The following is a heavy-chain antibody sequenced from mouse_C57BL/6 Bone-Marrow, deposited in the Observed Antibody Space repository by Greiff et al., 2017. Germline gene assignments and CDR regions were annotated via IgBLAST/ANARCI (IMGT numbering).Heavy chain of an antibody. CDR2: IDPEDGET. D-gene: IGHD1-1*01. CDR1: GFNIKDYY. V-gene: IGHV14-2*01. J-gene: IGHJ2*01. Sequence: EVQLQQPGAELVKPGASVKLSCTASGFNIKDYYMHWVKQRTEQGLEWIGRIDPEDGETKYAPKFQGKATITADTASNTAYLQLISLTSEDTAVYYCARATITTVNYFDFWGRGTTLTVSS. CDR3: ARATITTVNYFDF.